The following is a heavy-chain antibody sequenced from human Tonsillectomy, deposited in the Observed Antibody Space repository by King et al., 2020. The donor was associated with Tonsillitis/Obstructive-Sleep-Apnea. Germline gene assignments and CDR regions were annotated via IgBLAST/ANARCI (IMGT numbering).Heavy chain of an antibody. J-gene: IGHJ6*03. D-gene: IGHD3-22*01. CDR2: IIPFYGTA. Sequence: QLVQSGAEVKKPGSSVKVSCKASGGTFSTYAISWVRQAPGQGPEWMGGIIPFYGTANYAQSFQGRLTITAGEPTGTAYMELSSLTSEDTAMYFCARDRSIGHYYYSMAVWGKGTTVTLSS. V-gene: IGHV1-69*12. CDR1: GGTFSTYA. CDR3: ARDRSIGHYYYSMAV.